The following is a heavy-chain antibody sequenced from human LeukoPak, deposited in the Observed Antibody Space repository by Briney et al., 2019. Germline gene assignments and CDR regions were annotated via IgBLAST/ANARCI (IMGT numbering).Heavy chain of an antibody. CDR2: IRSNSDGGTI. Sequence: PGGSLRLSCAASGFTFSSYAMSWVRQAPGKGLEWVSRIRSNSDGGTIDYAAPVKGRFTLSRDDSKNTLYLQMNSLQTEDTAVYYCATDFYDTTWGQGTLVTVSS. CDR3: ATDFYDTT. CDR1: GFTFSSYA. V-gene: IGHV3-15*01. J-gene: IGHJ5*02. D-gene: IGHD3-22*01.